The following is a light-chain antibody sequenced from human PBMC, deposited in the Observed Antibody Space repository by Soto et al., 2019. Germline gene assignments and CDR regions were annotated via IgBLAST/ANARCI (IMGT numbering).Light chain of an antibody. V-gene: IGLV4-69*01. Sequence: QSVLTQSPSASASLGASVKLTCTLSSGHNNYAIAWHQQQPEKGPRFLMKLNSDGSHSKGDGIPDRFSGSSSGAERYLTISSLQSEDEADYSCQTWDTGIRVFGGGTKLTVL. CDR2: LNSDGSH. CDR1: SGHNNYA. J-gene: IGLJ2*01. CDR3: QTWDTGIRV.